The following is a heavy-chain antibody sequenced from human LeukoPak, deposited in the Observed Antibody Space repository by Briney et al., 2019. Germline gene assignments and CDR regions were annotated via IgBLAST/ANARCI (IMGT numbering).Heavy chain of an antibody. Sequence: SETLSLTCSVSGASISSTFYFWAWIRQPPGKGLEWIGNIYKSGSTYYNLSLKSRVTISVDTSRNRFSLQLRSVTAADTAVYYCAKHPELAAACDSWGQGTLVTVSS. CDR2: IYKSGST. CDR1: GASISSTFYF. D-gene: IGHD6-13*01. CDR3: AKHPELAAACDS. V-gene: IGHV4-39*01. J-gene: IGHJ5*01.